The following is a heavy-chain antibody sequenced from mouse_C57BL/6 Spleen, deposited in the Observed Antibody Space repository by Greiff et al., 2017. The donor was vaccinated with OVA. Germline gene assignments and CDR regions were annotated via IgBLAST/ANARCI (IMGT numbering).Heavy chain of an antibody. V-gene: IGHV7-3*01. J-gene: IGHJ1*03. CDR2: IRNKANGYTT. D-gene: IGHD2-5*01. Sequence: EVQGVESGGGLVQPGGSLSLSCAASGFTFTDYYMSWVRQPPGKALEWLGFIRNKANGYTTEYSASVKGRFTISRDNSQSILYLQMNALRAEDSATYYCASSYYSNPWYFDVWGTGTTVTVSS. CDR3: ASSYYSNPWYFDV. CDR1: GFTFTDYY.